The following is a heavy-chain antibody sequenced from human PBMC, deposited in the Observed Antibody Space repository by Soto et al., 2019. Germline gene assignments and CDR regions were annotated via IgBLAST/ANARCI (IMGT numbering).Heavy chain of an antibody. V-gene: IGHV3-9*01. Sequence: EMQLVESGGGLVQPGRSLRLSCAASGFIFDEYAMYWVRQAPGKGLEWVSGISWNSGTTGYADSVKGRFTISRDNAKNSLYLQMNRLSVADTALYYCAKDIMWGGDVAYDCMDVWGQGTTVTVSS. CDR1: GFIFDEYA. CDR2: ISWNSGTT. J-gene: IGHJ6*02. D-gene: IGHD3-16*01. CDR3: AKDIMWGGDVAYDCMDV.